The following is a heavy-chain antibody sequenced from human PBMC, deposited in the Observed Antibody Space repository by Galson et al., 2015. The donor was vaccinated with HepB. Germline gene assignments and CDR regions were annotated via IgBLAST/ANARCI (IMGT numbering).Heavy chain of an antibody. D-gene: IGHD2-15*01. V-gene: IGHV3-33*01. CDR1: GFISSDYG. CDR2: MWYDGINK. J-gene: IGHJ6*03. CDR3: ARDGVGHCSGGDCYPPLNPYSFYMDV. Sequence: SLRLSCAASGFISSDYGMHWVRKAPGKGLEWVALMWYDGINKYYADSVKGRLTISRDNYKNTLYLQMNSLRAEDTATYYCARDGVGHCSGGDCYPPLNPYSFYMDVWGKGTTVTVSS.